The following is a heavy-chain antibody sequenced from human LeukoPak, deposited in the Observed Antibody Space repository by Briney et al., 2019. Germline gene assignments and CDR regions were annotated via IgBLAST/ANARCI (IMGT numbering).Heavy chain of an antibody. J-gene: IGHJ5*02. CDR1: GFTFSSYG. CDR2: ISYDGSNK. Sequence: QPGRSLRLSCAASGFTFSSYGMHWVRQAPGKGLEWVAVISYDGSNKYYADSVKGRFIISRDTSNNTLYLQMNSLRAEDTAVYYCAKDNSGWSHWFDPWGQGTLVTVSS. V-gene: IGHV3-30*18. D-gene: IGHD6-19*01. CDR3: AKDNSGWSHWFDP.